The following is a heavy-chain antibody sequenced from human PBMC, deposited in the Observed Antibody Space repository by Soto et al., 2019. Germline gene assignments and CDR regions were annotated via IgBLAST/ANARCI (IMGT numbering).Heavy chain of an antibody. CDR3: ARLPSRSYPRYYYYGMDV. Sequence: GESLKISCKGSGYSFTSYWIGWVRQMPGKGLEWMGIIYPGDSDTRYSPSFQGQVTISAGKSISTAYLQWSSLKASDTAMYYCARLPSRSYPRYYYYGMDVWGQGTTVTVSS. J-gene: IGHJ6*02. V-gene: IGHV5-51*01. D-gene: IGHD1-26*01. CDR2: IYPGDSDT. CDR1: GYSFTSYW.